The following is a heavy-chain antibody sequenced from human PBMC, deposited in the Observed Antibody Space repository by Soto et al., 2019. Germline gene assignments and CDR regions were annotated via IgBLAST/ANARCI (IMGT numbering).Heavy chain of an antibody. D-gene: IGHD5-12*01. J-gene: IGHJ4*02. V-gene: IGHV3-23*01. CDR2: ISGSGGST. Sequence: GGSLRLSCAASGLTFSSYAMSWVRQAPGKGLEWVSAISGSGGSTYYADSVKGRFTISRDNSKNMLYLQMNSLGAEDTAVYYCAKGPFMATITHFDYWGQGTLVTVSS. CDR3: AKGPFMATITHFDY. CDR1: GLTFSSYA.